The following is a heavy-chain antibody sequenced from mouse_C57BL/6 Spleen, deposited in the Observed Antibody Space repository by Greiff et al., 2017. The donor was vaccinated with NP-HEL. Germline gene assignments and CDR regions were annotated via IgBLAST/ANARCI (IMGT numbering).Heavy chain of an antibody. J-gene: IGHJ3*01. CDR3: ARFYYYGSSYGDWFAY. CDR1: GYTFTDYY. CDR2: IYPGSGNT. Sequence: QVQLQQSGPELVKPGASVKISCKASGYTFTDYYINWVKQRPGQGLEWIGWIYPGSGNTKYNEKFKGKATLTVDTSSSTAYMQLSSLTSEDSAVYFCARFYYYGSSYGDWFAYWGQGTLVTVSA. V-gene: IGHV1-84*01. D-gene: IGHD1-1*01.